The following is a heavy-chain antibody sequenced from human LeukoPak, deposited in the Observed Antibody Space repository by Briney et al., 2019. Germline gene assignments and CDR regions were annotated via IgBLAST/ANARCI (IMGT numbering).Heavy chain of an antibody. CDR2: INPNSGGT. J-gene: IGHJ4*02. Sequence: EASVKVSCTASGYTFTGYYMHWVRQAPGQGLEWMGRINPNSGGTNYAQKFQGRVTMTRDTSISTAYMELSRLRSDDTAVYYCARYSYGKRIFDYWGQGTLVTVSS. CDR1: GYTFTGYY. V-gene: IGHV1-2*06. D-gene: IGHD5-18*01. CDR3: ARYSYGKRIFDY.